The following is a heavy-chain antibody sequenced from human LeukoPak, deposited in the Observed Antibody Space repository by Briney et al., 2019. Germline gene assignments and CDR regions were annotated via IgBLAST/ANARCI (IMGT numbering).Heavy chain of an antibody. D-gene: IGHD5-18*01. CDR1: GFTFSSYA. J-gene: IGHJ4*02. V-gene: IGHV3-23*01. Sequence: GGSLRLSCAASGFTFSSYAMSWVRQAPGKGLEWVSAISGSGGSTYYADSVKGRLTISRDNSKNTLYLQMNSLRAEDTAVYYCANNLVWGYSYGIAFDYWGQGALVTVSS. CDR3: ANNLVWGYSYGIAFDY. CDR2: ISGSGGST.